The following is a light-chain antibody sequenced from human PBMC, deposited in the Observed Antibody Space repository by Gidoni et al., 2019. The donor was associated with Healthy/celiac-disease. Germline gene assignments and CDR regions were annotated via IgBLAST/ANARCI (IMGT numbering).Light chain of an antibody. V-gene: IGKV4-1*01. CDR1: QSVLYSSNDKNY. CDR2: WAS. CDR3: QQYYSTPLT. Sequence: DIVMTQSPDSLAVSLGERATINCKSSQSVLYSSNDKNYLAWYQQKPGQPPKLLIYWASTRESGVPYRFSGSGSGTDFTLTSSSLQAEDVAVYYCQQYYSTPLTFXGXTKVXIK. J-gene: IGKJ4*01.